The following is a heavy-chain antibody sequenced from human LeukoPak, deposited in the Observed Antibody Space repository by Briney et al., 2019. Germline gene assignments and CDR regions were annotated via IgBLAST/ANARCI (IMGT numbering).Heavy chain of an antibody. CDR3: ATIAAAGPFDY. Sequence: GGSLRLSCAASGFTFSSYSMNWVRQAPGKGLEWVSSISSSSSYIYYADSVKGRFTISRDNAKNSLYLQMNSLRAEDTALYYCATIAAAGPFDYWGQGTLVTVSS. J-gene: IGHJ4*02. D-gene: IGHD6-13*01. CDR1: GFTFSSYS. V-gene: IGHV3-21*04. CDR2: ISSSSSYI.